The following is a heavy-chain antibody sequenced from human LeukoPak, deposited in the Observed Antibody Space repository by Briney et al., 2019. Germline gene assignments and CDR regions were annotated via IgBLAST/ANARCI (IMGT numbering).Heavy chain of an antibody. CDR1: GYTFTGYY. CDR3: AKDLWFGGSAFDS. V-gene: IGHV1-2*02. Sequence: ASVKVSCKASGYTFTGYYMHWVRQAPGQGLEWMGWINPNSGGTNYAQKFQGRVTMTRDTSISTAYMELNRLRSDDTALYYCAKDLWFGGSAFDSWGQGTLVTVSS. CDR2: INPNSGGT. J-gene: IGHJ4*01. D-gene: IGHD3-10*01.